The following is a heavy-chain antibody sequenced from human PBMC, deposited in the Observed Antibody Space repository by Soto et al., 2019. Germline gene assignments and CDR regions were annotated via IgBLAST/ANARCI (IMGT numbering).Heavy chain of an antibody. V-gene: IGHV4-30-4*02. Sequence: SETLSLTCTVSGASIRSTDYYWSWIRQAPGKGLEWIGYVYYTGSTYYNPSLMSRLTISVDTPKNQFSLKLTSVTAAETAVYYCVRTARQGAVAPHWFDRWGQGTQVTVSS. D-gene: IGHD2-21*02. CDR1: GASIRSTDYY. J-gene: IGHJ5*02. CDR2: VYYTGST. CDR3: VRTARQGAVAPHWFDR.